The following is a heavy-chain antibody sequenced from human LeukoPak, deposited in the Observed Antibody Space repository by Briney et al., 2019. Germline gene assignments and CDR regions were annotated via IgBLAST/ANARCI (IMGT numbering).Heavy chain of an antibody. CDR1: GYSISSGYY. CDR3: ATDIVLMVYAIDY. CDR2: IYHSGST. Sequence: SETLSLTCTVSGYSISSGYYWGWIRQPPGKGLEWIGSIYHSGSTYYNPSPKSRVTISVDTSKNQFSLKLSSVTAADTAVYYCATDIVLMVYAIDYWGQGTLVTVSS. J-gene: IGHJ4*02. D-gene: IGHD2-8*01. V-gene: IGHV4-38-2*02.